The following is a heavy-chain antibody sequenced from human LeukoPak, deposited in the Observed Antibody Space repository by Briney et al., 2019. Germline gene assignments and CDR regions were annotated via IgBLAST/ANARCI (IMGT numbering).Heavy chain of an antibody. V-gene: IGHV4-31*03. J-gene: IGHJ4*02. CDR3: ARGSLDFDY. CDR2: IYYSGNT. Sequence: PSETLSLTCTVSGGSISSPGSYWSWIRQHPGKGLEWIGYIYYSGNTYYNPSLKSRVTISVDTSRNQFSLKLSSVTAADTAVYYCARGSLDFDYWGQGTLVTVSS. CDR1: GGSISSPGSY.